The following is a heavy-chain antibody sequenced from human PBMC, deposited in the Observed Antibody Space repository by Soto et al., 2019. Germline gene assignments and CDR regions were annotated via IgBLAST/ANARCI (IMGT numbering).Heavy chain of an antibody. CDR2: ISSRSSTI. J-gene: IGHJ4*02. CDR1: GFTFSDYY. Sequence: PGGSLRLSCAASGFTFSDYYMSWIRQAPGKGLEWVSYISSRSSTIFYADSVKGRFTISRDNAKNSLYLQMNSLRAGDTAVYYCAKRTSGWYFDYWGQGTLVTVSS. D-gene: IGHD6-19*01. V-gene: IGHV3-11*01. CDR3: AKRTSGWYFDY.